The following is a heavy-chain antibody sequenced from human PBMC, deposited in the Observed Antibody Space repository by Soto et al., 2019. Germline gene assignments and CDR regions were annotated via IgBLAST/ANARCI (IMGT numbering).Heavy chain of an antibody. J-gene: IGHJ6*02. CDR3: ARDILTGYSGMDV. V-gene: IGHV3-33*01. Sequence: PGGSLRLSCAASGFTFSSYGMHWVRQAPGKGLEWVAVIWYDGSNKYYADSVKGRFTISRDNSKNTLYLQMNSLRAEDTAVYYCARDILTGYSGMDVWGQGTTVTVSS. CDR2: IWYDGSNK. CDR1: GFTFSSYG. D-gene: IGHD3-9*01.